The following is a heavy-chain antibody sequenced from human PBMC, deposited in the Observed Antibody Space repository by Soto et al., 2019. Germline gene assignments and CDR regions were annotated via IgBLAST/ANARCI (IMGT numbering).Heavy chain of an antibody. Sequence: QVQLVESGGGLVKPGGSLRLSCAASGFTFSDYYMAWIRQAPGKGLEWVSYISSSSTSTNYADSVRGRFTISRDDAKNSLYLLMNSLRAEDTAVYYCARDNGGTFDYWGQGTLVTVSS. CDR2: ISSSSTST. V-gene: IGHV3-11*05. J-gene: IGHJ4*02. CDR3: ARDNGGTFDY. D-gene: IGHD2-8*01. CDR1: GFTFSDYY.